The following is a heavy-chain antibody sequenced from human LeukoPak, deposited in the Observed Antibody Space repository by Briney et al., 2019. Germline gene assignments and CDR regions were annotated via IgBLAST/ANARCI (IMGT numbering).Heavy chain of an antibody. CDR3: ARGWGERGKCRGGTCNNPQFDY. Sequence: PGGCLRLSCAASGFTFDYYWMTWVRQAPGKGLEWLGNTKESGTEKYYVDSETGLFTISRNNAKNSLYLQMNSLRVEDTAVYYCARGWGERGKCRGGTCNNPQFDYWGRGTLVTASS. J-gene: IGHJ4*02. CDR2: TKESGTEK. CDR1: GFTFDYYW. D-gene: IGHD2-15*01. V-gene: IGHV3-7*01.